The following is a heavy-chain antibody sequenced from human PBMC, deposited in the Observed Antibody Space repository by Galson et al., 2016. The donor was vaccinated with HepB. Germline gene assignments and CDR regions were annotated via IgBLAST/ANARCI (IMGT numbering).Heavy chain of an antibody. J-gene: IGHJ4*02. CDR2: IGLNSDMI. CDR3: TRDLGWGGTGYFDY. CDR1: GFTFSYYS. D-gene: IGHD6-19*01. V-gene: IGHV3-48*01. Sequence: SLRLSCAASGFTFSYYSMNWVRRAPGKGLEWVSYIGLNSDMIYYAGSVKGRFTVSRDNAKNSLYLQMNSLRVEDTAIYHCTRDLGWGGTGYFDYWGQGTLVTVSS.